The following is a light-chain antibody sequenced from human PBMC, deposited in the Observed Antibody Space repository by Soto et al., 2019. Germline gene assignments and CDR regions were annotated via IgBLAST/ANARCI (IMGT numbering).Light chain of an antibody. J-gene: IGKJ5*01. Sequence: DIQMTQSPSSLSAPVGDRISITCRASQSVSSYLNWYQQKPGKAPRLLIYAASHLQTGVPSRFRGTGSATHFTLTISSLQPEDFATYYCQQSYRAVTFGQGTQREIK. CDR3: QQSYRAVT. CDR1: QSVSSY. CDR2: AAS. V-gene: IGKV1-39*01.